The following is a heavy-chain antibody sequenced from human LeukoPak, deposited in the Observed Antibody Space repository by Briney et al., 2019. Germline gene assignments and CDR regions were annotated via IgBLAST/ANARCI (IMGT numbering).Heavy chain of an antibody. V-gene: IGHV3-74*01. Sequence: GGSLRLSCAASGFTFRTEWMHWVRQVPGKGLVWVSRINTDGSGTSYADSVKGRFTISRDNAKNTLDLQMNSLRAEDTAVYYCASRSDYWGQGTLVTVSS. J-gene: IGHJ4*02. CDR1: GFTFRTEW. CDR3: ASRSDY. CDR2: INTDGSGT.